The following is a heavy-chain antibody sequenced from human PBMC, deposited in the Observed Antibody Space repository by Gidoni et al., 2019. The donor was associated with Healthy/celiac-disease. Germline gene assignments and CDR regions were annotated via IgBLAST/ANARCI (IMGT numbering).Heavy chain of an antibody. D-gene: IGHD1-26*01. CDR2: IRSKANSYAT. J-gene: IGHJ4*02. CDR1: GFTFSGSA. CDR3: TRREVGATVDY. Sequence: EVQLVESGGGWVQPGGSLKLSCAASGFTFSGSAMHWVRQASGKGLEWVGRIRSKANSYATAYAASVKGRFTISRDDSKNTAYLQMNSLKTEDTAVYYCTRREVGATVDYWGQGTLVTVSS. V-gene: IGHV3-73*02.